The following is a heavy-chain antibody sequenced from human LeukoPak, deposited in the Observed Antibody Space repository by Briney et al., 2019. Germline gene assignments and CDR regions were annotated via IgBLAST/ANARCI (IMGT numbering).Heavy chain of an antibody. CDR2: ISGSGDST. V-gene: IGHV3-23*01. D-gene: IGHD6-19*01. J-gene: IGHJ6*03. CDR3: AKEGEQYVYHYYYMDV. Sequence: GGSLRLSCAASGFTFSSYAMTWVRQAPGKGLEWVSAISGSGDSTYYADSVKGRFTTSRDNSKNTLYLQMNSLRAGDTAVYYCAKEGEQYVYHYYYMDVWGKGTTVTVSS. CDR1: GFTFSSYA.